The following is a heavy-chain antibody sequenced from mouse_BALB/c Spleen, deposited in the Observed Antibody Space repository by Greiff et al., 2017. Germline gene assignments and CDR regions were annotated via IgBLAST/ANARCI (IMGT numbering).Heavy chain of an antibody. CDR1: GYSITSGYY. D-gene: IGHD4-1*01. CDR3: AKLGRDWYFDV. J-gene: IGHJ1*01. V-gene: IGHV3-6*02. CDR2: ISYDGSN. Sequence: EVQLVESGPGLVKPSQSLSLTCSVTGYSITSGYYWNWIRQFPGNKLEWVGYISYDGSNNYNPSLKNRISITRDTSKNQFFLKLNSVTTEDTATYYCAKLGRDWYFDVWGAGTTVTVSS.